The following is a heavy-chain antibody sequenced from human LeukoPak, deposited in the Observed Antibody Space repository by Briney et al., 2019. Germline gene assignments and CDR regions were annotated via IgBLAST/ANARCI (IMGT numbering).Heavy chain of an antibody. CDR3: ATSAADDYYYYYYMDV. Sequence: QPGGSLRLSCAASGFTFSSYWMSWVRQAPGKGLEWVANIKQDGSEKYYVDSVKGRFTISRDNAKNSLYLQMNSLRAEDTAVYYCATSAADDYYYYYYMDVWGEGTTVTVSS. V-gene: IGHV3-7*01. CDR2: IKQDGSEK. CDR1: GFTFSSYW. D-gene: IGHD6-13*01. J-gene: IGHJ6*03.